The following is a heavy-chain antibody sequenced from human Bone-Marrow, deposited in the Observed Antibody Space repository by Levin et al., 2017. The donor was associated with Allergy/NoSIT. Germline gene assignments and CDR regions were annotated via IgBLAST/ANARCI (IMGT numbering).Heavy chain of an antibody. CDR2: TYPADSDT. J-gene: IGHJ4*02. CDR1: GYSFTSYW. V-gene: IGHV5-51*01. CDR3: ARHQYYYDFSTGYRPYYFDY. D-gene: IGHD3/OR15-3a*01. Sequence: GESLKISCKASGYSFTSYWIAWVRQRPGKGLEWMGITYPADSDTIYSPSFQGPVTISADKSISTAYLQWSSLKASDTAMYYCARHQYYYDFSTGYRPYYFDYWGQGTLVTVSS.